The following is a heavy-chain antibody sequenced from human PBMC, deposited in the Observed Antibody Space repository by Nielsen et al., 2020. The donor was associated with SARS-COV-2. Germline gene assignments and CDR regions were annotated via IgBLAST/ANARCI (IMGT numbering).Heavy chain of an antibody. CDR2: IYYSGST. J-gene: IGHJ5*02. V-gene: IGHV4-59*01. D-gene: IGHD3-3*01. CDR3: ARRFYDFWSGFYPPINWFDP. Sequence: WIRQPPGKGLEWIGYIYYSGSTNYNPPLKSRVTISVDTSKNQFSLKLSSVTAADTAVYYCARRFYDFWSGFYPPINWFDPWGQGTLVTVSS.